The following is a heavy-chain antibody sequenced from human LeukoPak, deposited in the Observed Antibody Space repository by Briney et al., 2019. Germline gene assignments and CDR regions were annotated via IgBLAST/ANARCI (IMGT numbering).Heavy chain of an antibody. J-gene: IGHJ6*03. V-gene: IGHV4-39*07. CDR3: ARVESKGYYYYYMDV. D-gene: IGHD4-11*01. CDR1: GGSISTTNYY. Sequence: SETLSLTCTVSGGSISTTNYYWGWIRQSPGKGLEWFGCVYYSGSTYYNPSLKSRVTISVDTSKNQFSLKLSSVTAADTAVYYCARVESKGYYYYYMDVWGKGTTVTVSS. CDR2: VYYSGST.